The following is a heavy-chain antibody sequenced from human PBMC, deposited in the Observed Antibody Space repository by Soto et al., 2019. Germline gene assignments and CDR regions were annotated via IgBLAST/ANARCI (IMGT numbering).Heavy chain of an antibody. V-gene: IGHV4-34*01. CDR2: INHSGST. Sequence: SETLSLTCAVYGGSFSGYYWSWIRQPPGKGLEWIGEINHSGSTNYNPSLKSRVTISVDTSKNQFSLKLSSVTAADTAVYYCARGRYCSGGSCYRAQLNYYYYYGMDVWGQGTTVTVSS. CDR1: GGSFSGYY. CDR3: ARGRYCSGGSCYRAQLNYYYYYGMDV. J-gene: IGHJ6*02. D-gene: IGHD2-15*01.